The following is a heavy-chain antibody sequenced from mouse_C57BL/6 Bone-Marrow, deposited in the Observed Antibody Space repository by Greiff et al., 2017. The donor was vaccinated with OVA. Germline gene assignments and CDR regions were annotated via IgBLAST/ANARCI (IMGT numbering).Heavy chain of an antibody. Sequence: VQLQQSGAELARPGASVKLSCKASGYTFTSYGISWVKQRTGQGLAWIGEIYPRSGNTYYTEKFKGKATLTADKSSSTAYIELRCLTSEDSAVYVCASSPTGTNWYFDVWGTGTTVTVSS. CDR2: IYPRSGNT. CDR1: GYTFTSYG. CDR3: ASSPTGTNWYFDV. V-gene: IGHV1-81*01. J-gene: IGHJ1*03. D-gene: IGHD4-1*02.